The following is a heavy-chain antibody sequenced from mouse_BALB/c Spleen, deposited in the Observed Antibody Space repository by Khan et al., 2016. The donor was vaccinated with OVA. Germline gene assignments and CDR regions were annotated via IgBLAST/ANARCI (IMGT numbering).Heavy chain of an antibody. CDR3: ARGGAGYYRSDGGAVEY. J-gene: IGHJ4*01. V-gene: IGHV9-4*02. CDR1: GYTFTTAG. CDR2: INTHSGVP. D-gene: IGHD2-12*01. Sequence: QIQLVQSGPELKKPGETVRISCKASGYTFTTAGIQWVQKMPGKGLKWIGWINTHSGVPKYAEDFKGRFAFSLEISVNTAYLQITNLKNEDTATDVCARGGAGYYRSDGGAVEYWGQGTSVTVSS.